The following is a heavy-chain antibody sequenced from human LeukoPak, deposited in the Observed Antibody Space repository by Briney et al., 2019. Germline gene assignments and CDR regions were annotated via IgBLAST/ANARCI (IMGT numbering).Heavy chain of an antibody. CDR2: IYPGDSDT. CDR1: GYSFTSYW. Sequence: PGESLKISCKGSGYSFTSYWIGWVRQMPGKGLEWMGIIYPGDSDTRYSPSFQGQVTISADKSISTAYLQWSSLKASDTAMYYCARLASCGGDCYSYYFDYWGQGTLVTVSS. CDR3: ARLASCGGDCYSYYFDY. V-gene: IGHV5-51*03. D-gene: IGHD2-21*02. J-gene: IGHJ4*02.